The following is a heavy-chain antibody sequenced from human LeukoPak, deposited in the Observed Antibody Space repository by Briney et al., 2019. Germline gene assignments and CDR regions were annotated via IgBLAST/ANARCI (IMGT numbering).Heavy chain of an antibody. Sequence: PSETLSLTCAVYGGSFSGYYWSWIRQPPGKGLEWIGEINHSGSTNYNPSLKSRLTISVDTSKNQFSLKLSSVTAADTAVYYCARLTTVVTFDYWGQGTLVTVSS. D-gene: IGHD4-23*01. CDR2: INHSGST. CDR3: ARLTTVVTFDY. V-gene: IGHV4-34*01. J-gene: IGHJ4*02. CDR1: GGSFSGYY.